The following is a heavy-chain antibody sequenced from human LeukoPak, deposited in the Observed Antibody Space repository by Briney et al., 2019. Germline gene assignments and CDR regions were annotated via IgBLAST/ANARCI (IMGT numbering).Heavy chain of an antibody. J-gene: IGHJ3*02. V-gene: IGHV5-51*01. Sequence: GESLKISWKGSGYSFTSYWIGWVRQMPGKGLEWMGIIYPGDSDTKYSPSFQRQVTISTNKSIRTAYLQWSSLKASDTAMYYCARIGSSYLAVVNGDAFDIWGQGTMVTVSS. D-gene: IGHD6-19*01. CDR1: GYSFTSYW. CDR2: IYPGDSDT. CDR3: ARIGSSYLAVVNGDAFDI.